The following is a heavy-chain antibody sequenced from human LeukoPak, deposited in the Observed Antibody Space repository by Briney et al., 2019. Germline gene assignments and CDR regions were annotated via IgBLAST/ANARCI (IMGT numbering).Heavy chain of an antibody. CDR3: ARPNRGYSYGHDAFDI. D-gene: IGHD5-18*01. Sequence: GESLKISCKGSGYNFTSYWIGWVRQMPGKGLEWMGIIYPGDSDTRYSPSFQGQVTISADKSISTAYLQWSSLKASDTAMYYCARPNRGYSYGHDAFDIWGQGTMVTVSS. CDR2: IYPGDSDT. V-gene: IGHV5-51*01. CDR1: GYNFTSYW. J-gene: IGHJ3*02.